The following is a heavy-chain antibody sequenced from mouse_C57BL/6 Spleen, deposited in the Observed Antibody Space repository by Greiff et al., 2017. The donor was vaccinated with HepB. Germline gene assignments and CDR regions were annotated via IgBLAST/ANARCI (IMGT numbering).Heavy chain of an antibody. CDR3: AREGVSHWYFDV. V-gene: IGHV5-17*01. CDR1: GFTFSDYG. Sequence: EVKLVESGGGLVKPGGSLKLSCAASGFTFSDYGMHWVRQAPEKGLEWVAYISSGSSTIYYADTVKGRFTISRDNAKNTLFLQMTSLRSEDTAMYYCAREGVSHWYFDVWGTGTTVTVSS. CDR2: ISSGSSTI. J-gene: IGHJ1*03.